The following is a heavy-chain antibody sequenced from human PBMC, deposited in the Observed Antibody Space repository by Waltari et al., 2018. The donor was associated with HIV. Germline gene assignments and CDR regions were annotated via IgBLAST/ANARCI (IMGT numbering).Heavy chain of an antibody. J-gene: IGHJ5*02. D-gene: IGHD2-2*01. Sequence: QAQLAQSGAEVKKPGASVKVSCRASGYTFPSYGIRWVRQAPRQGLEWLGWISAYNGNTNYAQKLQGRVTMTTDTSTSTAYMELRSLRSDDTAVYYCARVGCSSASCYSGWFDPWGQGTLVTVSS. CDR3: ARVGCSSASCYSGWFDP. V-gene: IGHV1-18*01. CDR2: ISAYNGNT. CDR1: GYTFPSYG.